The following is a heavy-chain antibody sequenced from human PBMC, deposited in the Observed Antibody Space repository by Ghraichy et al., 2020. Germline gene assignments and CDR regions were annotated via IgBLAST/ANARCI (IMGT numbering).Heavy chain of an antibody. D-gene: IGHD2-8*01. CDR1: GDSVSSNSAA. Sequence: SQTLSLTCAISGDSVSSNSAAWNWIRQSPSGGLEWLGRTYYRSKWYYDYAESLKSRITINPDTSKNQFSLQLNSVTPEDTAVYDCARYEAGHRLGFDYWGQGSLVTVSS. V-gene: IGHV6-1*01. CDR3: ARYEAGHRLGFDY. J-gene: IGHJ4*02. CDR2: TYYRSKWYY.